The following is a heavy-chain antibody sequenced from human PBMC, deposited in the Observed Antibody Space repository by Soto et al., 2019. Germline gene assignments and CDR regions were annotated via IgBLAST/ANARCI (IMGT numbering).Heavy chain of an antibody. CDR1: GFTFNSYG. CDR3: AHTWLRCFDY. V-gene: IGHV3-30*03. J-gene: IGHJ4*02. D-gene: IGHD5-12*01. Sequence: QPGGSLRLSCAASGFTFNSYGIHWVRQAPGKGLEWVAVISHDGSKTNYADSVKSRLTITKDTSKNQVVLTMTNMDPVDTATYYCAHTWLRCFDYWGQGTLVTVSS. CDR2: ISHDGSKT.